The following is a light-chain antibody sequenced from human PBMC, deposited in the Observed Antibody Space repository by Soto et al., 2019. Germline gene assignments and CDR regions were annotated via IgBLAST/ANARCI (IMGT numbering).Light chain of an antibody. Sequence: QSALTQPASVPGSPGQSITISCTGTSSDFGAYNFVSWHQQHPGKAPKLMLYNVYDRPSGISYRFSGSKSGNTASLTISGLQGEDEADYYCSAYTVSRTYVFGTGTKVTVL. CDR3: SAYTVSRTYV. V-gene: IGLV2-14*03. CDR1: SSDFGAYNF. CDR2: NVY. J-gene: IGLJ1*01.